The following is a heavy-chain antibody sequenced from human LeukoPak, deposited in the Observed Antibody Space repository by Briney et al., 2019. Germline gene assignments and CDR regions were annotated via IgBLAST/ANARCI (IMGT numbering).Heavy chain of an antibody. V-gene: IGHV3-7*01. J-gene: IGHJ6*02. CDR2: IKQDGSEK. CDR3: ARFLTGYYNRYYYYGMDV. D-gene: IGHD3-9*01. CDR1: GFTFSSYL. Sequence: GGSLRLSCAASGFTFSSYLMSWVRQAPGKGLEWVANIKQDGSEKYYVDSVKGRFTISRDNAKNSLYLQMNSLRAEDTAVYYCARFLTGYYNRYYYYGMDVWGQGTTVTVSS.